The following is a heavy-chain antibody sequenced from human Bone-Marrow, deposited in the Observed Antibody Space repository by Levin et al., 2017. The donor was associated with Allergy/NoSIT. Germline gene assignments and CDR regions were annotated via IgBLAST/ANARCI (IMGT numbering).Heavy chain of an antibody. Sequence: TLSLTCTFSGFSLNTRGVGVGWIRQPPGKALEWLALVYWNHDKRYTPSLKSRLTITEDTFKNEVVLTMTSVDPVDTATYYCAHRITSPGGGGFHYWGQGTLVTVSS. CDR1: GFSLNTRGVG. CDR2: VYWNHDK. V-gene: IGHV2-5*01. J-gene: IGHJ4*02. CDR3: AHRITSPGGGGFHY. D-gene: IGHD6-13*01.